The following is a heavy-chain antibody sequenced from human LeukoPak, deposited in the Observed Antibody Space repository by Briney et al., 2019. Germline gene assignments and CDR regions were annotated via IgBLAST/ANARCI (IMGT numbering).Heavy chain of an antibody. CDR1: GFTFSTYA. J-gene: IGHJ4*02. Sequence: GGSLRLSCAASGFTFSTYAMNWVRQAPGKGLEWVSTIGTDASRTHYADSVKGRFTISRDNAKNSLYLQMNSLRAEDTAVYYCARRLRWFDYWGQGTLVTVSS. CDR2: IGTDASRT. CDR3: ARRLRWFDY. V-gene: IGHV3-21*01. D-gene: IGHD4-23*01.